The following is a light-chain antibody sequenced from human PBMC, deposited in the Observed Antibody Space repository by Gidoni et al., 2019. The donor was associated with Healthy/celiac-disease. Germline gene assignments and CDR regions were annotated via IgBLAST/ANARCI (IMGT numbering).Light chain of an antibody. V-gene: IGKV1-39*01. CDR2: AAS. J-gene: IGKJ5*01. CDR1: QSISSY. Sequence: DLQMTQSPSSLSASVGDRVTITCRASQSISSYLNWYQQKPGKAPKLLIYAASSLQSGVPSRFSGSGSGTDFTLTISSLQPEDFATYYCQQSYSTLHTFXQXTRLEIK. CDR3: QQSYSTLHT.